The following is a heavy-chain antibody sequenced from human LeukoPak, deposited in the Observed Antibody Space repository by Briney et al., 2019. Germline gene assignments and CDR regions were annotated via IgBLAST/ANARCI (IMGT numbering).Heavy chain of an antibody. CDR2: IYYSGSA. CDR3: ARDRGSLGGFDI. V-gene: IGHV4-61*08. J-gene: IGHJ3*02. D-gene: IGHD1-26*01. CDR1: GGSVSSGVYY. Sequence: SETLSLTCTVSGGSVSSGVYYWSWIRQPPGKGLEWIGYIYYSGSANYSPSLKSRVTISVDTSKDELFLRLSSVTAADTAVYYCARDRGSLGGFDIWGQGTMVTVSS.